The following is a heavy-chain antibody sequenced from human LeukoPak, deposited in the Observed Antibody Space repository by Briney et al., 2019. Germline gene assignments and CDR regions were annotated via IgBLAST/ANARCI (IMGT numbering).Heavy chain of an antibody. CDR2: IDPSDSET. Sequence: GESLKISCKSSGYRFNSYWIGWVRQMPGKGLEWMGIIDPSDSETRYTPSFQGQVTISVDKSLTTADLQWNSLKASDTAMYYCARQAAMGRSGDYWGQGTLVTVSS. CDR1: GYRFNSYW. CDR3: ARQAAMGRSGDY. V-gene: IGHV5-51*01. J-gene: IGHJ4*02. D-gene: IGHD7-27*01.